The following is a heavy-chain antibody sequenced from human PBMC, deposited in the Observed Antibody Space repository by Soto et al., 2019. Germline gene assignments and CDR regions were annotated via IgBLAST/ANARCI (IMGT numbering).Heavy chain of an antibody. D-gene: IGHD3-9*01. CDR1: GFTFSSYA. J-gene: IGHJ3*02. CDR3: AKDGYDILTGFTPRDAFDI. CDR2: ISGSGGST. Sequence: GGSLRLSCAASGFTFSSYAMSWVRQAPGKGLEWVSAISGSGGSTYYADSVKGRFTISRDNSKNTLYLQMNSLRAEDTAVYYCAKDGYDILTGFTPRDAFDIWGQGIMVTVSS. V-gene: IGHV3-23*01.